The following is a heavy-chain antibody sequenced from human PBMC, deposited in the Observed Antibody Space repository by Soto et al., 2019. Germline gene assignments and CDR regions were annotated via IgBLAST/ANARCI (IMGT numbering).Heavy chain of an antibody. CDR1: GFTVSSNY. D-gene: IGHD3-16*01. J-gene: IGHJ6*02. Sequence: EVPLVESGGGLVQPGGSLRLSCAASGFTVSSNYMSWVRQAPGKGLEWVSVIYSGGSTYYADSVKGRFTISRDNSKNTRYLQMNSPRAEDTAVYYCARGAWGSNYYGMDVWGQGTTVTVSS. CDR3: ARGAWGSNYYGMDV. CDR2: IYSGGST. V-gene: IGHV3-66*01.